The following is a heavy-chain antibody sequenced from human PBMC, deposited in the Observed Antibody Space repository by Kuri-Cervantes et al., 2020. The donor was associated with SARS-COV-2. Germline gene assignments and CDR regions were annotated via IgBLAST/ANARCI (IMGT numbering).Heavy chain of an antibody. J-gene: IGHJ3*02. D-gene: IGHD4-17*01. Sequence: SVKDSCKASGYTFTGYYIHWVRQAPGQGLEWMGGIIPIFGTANYAQKFQGRVTIAADEFKSTAYMELSSLRAEDTAVYYCSTDTVTTTGNAFDIWGQGTMVTVSS. V-gene: IGHV1-69*01. CDR1: GYTFTGYY. CDR2: IIPIFGTA. CDR3: STDTVTTTGNAFDI.